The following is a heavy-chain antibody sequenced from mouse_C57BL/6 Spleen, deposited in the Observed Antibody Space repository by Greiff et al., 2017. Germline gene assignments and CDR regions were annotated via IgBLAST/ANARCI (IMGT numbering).Heavy chain of an antibody. V-gene: IGHV1-54*01. D-gene: IGHD2-3*01. J-gene: IGHJ2*01. Sequence: QVQLQQSGAELVRPGTSVKVSCKASGYAFTNYLIEWVKQRPGQGLEWIGVINPGSGGTNYNEKFKGKATLTADKSSSTAYMQLSSLTSEDSAVYFCARGGDGCLFDYWGQGTTVTVSS. CDR3: ARGGDGCLFDY. CDR2: INPGSGGT. CDR1: GYAFTNYL.